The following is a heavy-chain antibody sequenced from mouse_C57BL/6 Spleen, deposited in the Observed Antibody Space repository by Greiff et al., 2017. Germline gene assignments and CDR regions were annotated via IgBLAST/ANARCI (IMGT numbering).Heavy chain of an antibody. CDR1: GYTFTSYW. CDR3: ALYDYDGVDY. Sequence: QVQLQQPGAELVRPGTSVKLSCKASGYTFTSYWMHWVKQRPGQGLEWIGVIDPSDSYTNYNQKFKGKATLTVDTSSSTAYMQLSSLTSEDSAVYYCALYDYDGVDYWGQGTTLTVSS. D-gene: IGHD2-4*01. V-gene: IGHV1-59*01. CDR2: IDPSDSYT. J-gene: IGHJ2*01.